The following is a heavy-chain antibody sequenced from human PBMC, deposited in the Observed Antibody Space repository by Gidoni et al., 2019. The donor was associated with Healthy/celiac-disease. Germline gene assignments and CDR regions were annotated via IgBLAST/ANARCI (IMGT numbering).Heavy chain of an antibody. J-gene: IGHJ3*02. CDR3: ARDLPGLSRGGKAFDI. Sequence: QVQLVESGGGLVKPGGSLRLSCAASGFTFSDYYMSWIRQAPGKGLEWVSYISSSSSYTNYADSVKGRFTISRDNAKNSLYLQMNSLRAEDTAVYYCARDLPGLSRGGKAFDIWGQGTMVTVSS. CDR1: GFTFSDYY. D-gene: IGHD3-10*01. CDR2: ISSSSSYT. V-gene: IGHV3-11*06.